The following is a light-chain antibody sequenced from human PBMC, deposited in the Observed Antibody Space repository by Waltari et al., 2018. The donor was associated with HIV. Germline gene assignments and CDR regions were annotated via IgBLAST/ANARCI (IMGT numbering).Light chain of an antibody. CDR1: QSVSSSY. Sequence: EFVLTQSPGTLSLSPGERATLSCRASQSVSSSYLAWYQQRPGQAPRLLIYGASSRAAGIPDRFTGSGSGTDFTLTNSRLEPEDFAVYYCQHFDTSLPKYTFGQGTKLEIK. J-gene: IGKJ2*01. CDR2: GAS. CDR3: QHFDTSLPKYT. V-gene: IGKV3-20*01.